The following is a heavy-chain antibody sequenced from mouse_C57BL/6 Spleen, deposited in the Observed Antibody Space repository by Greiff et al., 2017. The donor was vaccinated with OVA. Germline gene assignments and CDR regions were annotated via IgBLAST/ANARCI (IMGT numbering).Heavy chain of an antibody. CDR1: GYSFTDYN. CDR3: ARWLLREGAMDY. J-gene: IGHJ4*01. D-gene: IGHD2-3*01. CDR2: INPNYGTT. V-gene: IGHV1-39*01. Sequence: EVKLMESVPELVKPGASVKISCKASGYSFTDYNMNWVKQSNGKSLEWIGVINPNYGTTSYNQKFKGKATLTVDQSSSTAYMQLNSLTSEDSAVYYCARWLLREGAMDYWGQGTSVTVSS.